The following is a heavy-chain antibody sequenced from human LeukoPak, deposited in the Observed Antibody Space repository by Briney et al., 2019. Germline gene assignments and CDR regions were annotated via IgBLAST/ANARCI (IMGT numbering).Heavy chain of an antibody. Sequence: SQTLSLTCTVSGGSISSGSYYWSWIRQPAGKGLEWIGRIYTSGSTNYNPSLKSRVTISVDTSKNQFSLKLSSVTAADTAVYYCAREGDMVRGVIITGTFDYWGQGTLVTVSS. CDR1: GGSISSGSYY. CDR2: IYTSGST. D-gene: IGHD3-10*01. CDR3: AREGDMVRGVIITGTFDY. V-gene: IGHV4-61*02. J-gene: IGHJ4*02.